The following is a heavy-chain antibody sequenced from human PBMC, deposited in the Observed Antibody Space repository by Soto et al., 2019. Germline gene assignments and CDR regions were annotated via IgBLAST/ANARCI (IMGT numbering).Heavy chain of an antibody. D-gene: IGHD6-19*01. CDR1: GFTFSTYT. J-gene: IGHJ4*02. V-gene: IGHV3-21*01. CDR2: INGRGNYI. CDR3: VRDGSSGWHFDS. Sequence: GGSLRLSCASSGFTFSTYTMNWVRQAPGKGLEWVSSINGRGNYIYYAESVKGRFTISRDNAKNSLYLQMNGLRTEDTAVYYCVRDGSSGWHFDSWGQGTLVTVSS.